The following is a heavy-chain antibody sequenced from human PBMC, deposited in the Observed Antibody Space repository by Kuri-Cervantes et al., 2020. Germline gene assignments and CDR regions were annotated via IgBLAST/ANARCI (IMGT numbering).Heavy chain of an antibody. D-gene: IGHD2-8*02. Sequence: GESLKISCAASGFTVTNNYMSWVRQAPGKGLEWVSAISGSGGSTYYADSVKGRFTISRDNSKNTLYLQMNSLRAEDTAVYYCAKGGLGYCTGGVCADYYYYYMDVWGKGTTVTSP. CDR2: ISGSGGST. CDR3: AKGGLGYCTGGVCADYYYYYMDV. CDR1: GFTVTNNY. J-gene: IGHJ6*03. V-gene: IGHV3-23*01.